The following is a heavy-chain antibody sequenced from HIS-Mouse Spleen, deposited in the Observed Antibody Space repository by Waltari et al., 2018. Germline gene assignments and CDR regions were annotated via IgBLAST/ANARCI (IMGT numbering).Heavy chain of an antibody. CDR2: IDYSGST. CDR1: GGSISSSSYY. J-gene: IGHJ2*01. D-gene: IGHD6-13*01. CDR3: AREIPYSSSWYDWYFDL. V-gene: IGHV4-39*07. Sequence: QLQLQESGPGLVKPSETLSLTCTVPGGSISSSSYYWGWIRQPPGKGLEWIGSIDYSGSTDYNPSLKSRVTISVDTSKNQFSLKLSSVTAADTAVYYCAREIPYSSSWYDWYFDLWGRGTLVTVSS.